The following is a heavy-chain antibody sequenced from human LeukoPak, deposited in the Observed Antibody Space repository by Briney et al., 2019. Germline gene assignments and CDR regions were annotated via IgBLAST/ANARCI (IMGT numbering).Heavy chain of an antibody. Sequence: ASVKVTCKASGYTFTIYYMHWVRQAPGQGLEWMGIINPSGGSTSYAQKFQGRVTMTRDTSTSTVYMELSSLRSEDTAVYYCARDREQLRGMDVWGQGTTVTVSS. J-gene: IGHJ6*02. CDR1: GYTFTIYY. V-gene: IGHV1-46*01. CDR2: INPSGGST. CDR3: ARDREQLRGMDV. D-gene: IGHD6-6*01.